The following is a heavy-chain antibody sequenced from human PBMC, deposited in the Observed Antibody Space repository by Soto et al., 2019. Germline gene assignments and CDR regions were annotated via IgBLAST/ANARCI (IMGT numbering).Heavy chain of an antibody. D-gene: IGHD2-2*01. V-gene: IGHV4-4*07. CDR1: GGSISPYY. CDR3: ARGGMVIIPTAKAFDY. J-gene: IGHJ4*02. Sequence: PSETLSLTCTVSGGSISPYYWSWIRQPAGKGLEWIGRIYASGSTNYNPSLKGRVTMSVATSKNQFSLKLSSVTAADTAVYYCARGGMVIIPTAKAFDYWGQGTLVTVSS. CDR2: IYASGST.